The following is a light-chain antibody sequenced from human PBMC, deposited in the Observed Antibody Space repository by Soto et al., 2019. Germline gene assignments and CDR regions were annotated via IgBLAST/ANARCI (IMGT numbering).Light chain of an antibody. V-gene: IGKV3-11*01. CDR3: QQRSNWPLT. J-gene: IGKJ4*01. CDR1: QSVSSN. Sequence: IVMTQSPATLSVSPGERATLSCRASQSVSSNLAWYQQKPGQAPRLLIYDASRRATGIPPRFRGSGSGTDYTLTISSLEPEDFAVYYCQQRSNWPLTFGGGTKVDIK. CDR2: DAS.